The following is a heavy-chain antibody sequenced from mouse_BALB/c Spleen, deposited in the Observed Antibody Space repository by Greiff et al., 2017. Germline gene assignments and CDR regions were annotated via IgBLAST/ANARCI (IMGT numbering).Heavy chain of an antibody. Sequence: VQLKESGPGLVKPSQSLSLTCTVTGYSITSDYAWNWIRQFPGNTLEWMGYISYSGSTSYNPSLKSRISITRDTSKNQFFLQLNSVTTEDTATYYCAMHYAMDYWGQGTSVTVSS. CDR3: AMHYAMDY. V-gene: IGHV3-2*02. J-gene: IGHJ4*01. CDR1: GYSITSDYA. CDR2: ISYSGST.